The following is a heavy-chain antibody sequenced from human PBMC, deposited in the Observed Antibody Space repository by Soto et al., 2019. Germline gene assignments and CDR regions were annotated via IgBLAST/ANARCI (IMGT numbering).Heavy chain of an antibody. CDR1: GFTFSSYA. Sequence: EVQLLESGGGLVQPGGSLRLSCAASGFTFSSYAISWVRQAPGKGLEWVSAISGSGGSTYYADSVKGRFTISRDNSKNTLYLQMNSLRAEDTAVYYCAKGHSSNYSPFDYWGQGTLVTVSS. D-gene: IGHD4-4*01. CDR3: AKGHSSNYSPFDY. J-gene: IGHJ4*02. V-gene: IGHV3-23*01. CDR2: ISGSGGST.